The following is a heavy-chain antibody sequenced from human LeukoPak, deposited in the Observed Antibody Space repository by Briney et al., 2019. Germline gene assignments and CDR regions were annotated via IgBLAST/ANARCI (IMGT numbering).Heavy chain of an antibody. Sequence: SETLSLTCTVSGGSISSYYWSWIRQPPGKGLEWIGYIYYSGSTNYNPSLKSRVTITVDTSKNQFSLKLSSVTAADTAVYYCAREIAAAGTFDYWGQGTLVTVSS. CDR2: IYYSGST. V-gene: IGHV4-59*01. D-gene: IGHD6-13*01. J-gene: IGHJ4*02. CDR3: AREIAAAGTFDY. CDR1: GGSISSYY.